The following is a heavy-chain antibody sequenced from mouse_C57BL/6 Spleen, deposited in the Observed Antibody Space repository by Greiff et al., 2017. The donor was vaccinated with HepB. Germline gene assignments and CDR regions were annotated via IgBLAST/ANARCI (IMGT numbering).Heavy chain of an antibody. CDR1: GYSITSGYY. D-gene: IGHD3-3*01. CDR2: ISYDGSN. Sequence: EVQLVESGPGLVKPSQSLSLTCSVTGYSITSGYYWNWIRQFPGNKLEWMGYISYDGSNNYNPSLKNRISITRDTSKNQFFLKLNSVTTEDTATYYCARGDEAWFAYWGQGTLVTVSA. CDR3: ARGDEAWFAY. V-gene: IGHV3-6*01. J-gene: IGHJ3*01.